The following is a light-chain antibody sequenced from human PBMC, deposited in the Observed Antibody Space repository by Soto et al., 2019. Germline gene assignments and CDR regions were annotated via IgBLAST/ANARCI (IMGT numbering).Light chain of an antibody. CDR3: GTWDSSLSEPYV. CDR2: DNN. CDR1: SSNIGDNF. J-gene: IGLJ1*01. Sequence: QSLLTQPPSVSAAPGQKVTISCSGSSSNIGDNFVSWYQQLPGTAPKILIYDNNKRPSGIPDRFSGSKSGTSATLGITGLQTGNEADYYCGTWDSSLSEPYVFGTGTKVTVL. V-gene: IGLV1-51*01.